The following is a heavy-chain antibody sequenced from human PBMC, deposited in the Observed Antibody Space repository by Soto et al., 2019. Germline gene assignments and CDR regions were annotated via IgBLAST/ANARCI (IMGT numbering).Heavy chain of an antibody. J-gene: IGHJ4*01. CDR1: GYTFNSAG. V-gene: IGHV1-18*01. CDR2: ISVDNGDT. Sequence: QVPLVQSGPEVKEPGASVRVSCKASGYTFNSAGLAWVRQAPGQGLEWMGWISVDNGDTKYAQKFQGRVTMTTDTSTTTAYRELSRLQSADSASSYYPIVQLLGCCRSASCYAVFDHGGQGTLVTVSS. D-gene: IGHD2-2*01. CDR3: PIVQLLGCCRSASCYAVFDH.